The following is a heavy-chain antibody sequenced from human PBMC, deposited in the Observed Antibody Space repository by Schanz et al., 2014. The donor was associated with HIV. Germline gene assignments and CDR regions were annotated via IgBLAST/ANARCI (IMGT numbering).Heavy chain of an antibody. CDR3: ARDVVVQSHALMDV. CDR2: VNHSGNT. D-gene: IGHD2-21*01. CDR1: GSSVTYFY. Sequence: QVQLQQWGAGLLKPSETLSLTCAVYGSSVTYFYWTWIRQSPGKGLEWIAEVNHSGNTNYNPSLRSRVPISAAAPKNKFSLRLSSVTAEDTDVYYCARDVVVQSHALMDVWGQGATVTVSS. J-gene: IGHJ6*02. V-gene: IGHV4-34*02.